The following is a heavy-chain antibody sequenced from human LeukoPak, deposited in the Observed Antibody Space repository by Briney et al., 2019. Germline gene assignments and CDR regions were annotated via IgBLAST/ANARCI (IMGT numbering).Heavy chain of an antibody. V-gene: IGHV4-39*01. J-gene: IGHJ3*02. D-gene: IGHD1-26*01. Sequence: SETLSLTCTVSGGSISSSSYYWGWIRQAPGKGLEWIGSIYYSGSTYYNPSLKSRVTISVDTSKNQFSLKLSSVTAADTAVYYCARLVRGRGSYLAFDIWGQGTMVTVSS. CDR1: GGSISSSSYY. CDR2: IYYSGST. CDR3: ARLVRGRGSYLAFDI.